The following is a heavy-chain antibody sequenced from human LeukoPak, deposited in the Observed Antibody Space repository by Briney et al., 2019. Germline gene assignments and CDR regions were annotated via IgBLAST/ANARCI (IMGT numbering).Heavy chain of an antibody. CDR2: IRYDGSNK. V-gene: IGHV3-30*02. CDR1: GFTFSSYG. Sequence: GGSLRLSCAASGFTFSSYGMHWVRQAPGKGLEWVAFIRYDGSNKYYADSVKGRFTISRDNSKNTLYLQMNSLRAEDTAVCYCANCEHEEWELLSFDYWGQGTLVTVSS. D-gene: IGHD1-26*01. J-gene: IGHJ4*02. CDR3: ANCEHEEWELLSFDY.